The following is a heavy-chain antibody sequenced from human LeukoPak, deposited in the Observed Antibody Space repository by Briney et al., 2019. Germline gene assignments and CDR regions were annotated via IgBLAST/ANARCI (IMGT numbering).Heavy chain of an antibody. Sequence: ETLSLTCTVSGVSISSSNSYWGWIRQPPGKGLEWVSSISSSSSYIYYADSVKGRFTISRDNAKNSLYLQMNSLRAEDTALYYCAKEGGSGPRHGYFDYWGQGTLVTVSS. CDR1: GVSISSSN. CDR3: AKEGGSGPRHGYFDY. D-gene: IGHD3-10*01. CDR2: ISSSSSYI. J-gene: IGHJ4*02. V-gene: IGHV3-21*04.